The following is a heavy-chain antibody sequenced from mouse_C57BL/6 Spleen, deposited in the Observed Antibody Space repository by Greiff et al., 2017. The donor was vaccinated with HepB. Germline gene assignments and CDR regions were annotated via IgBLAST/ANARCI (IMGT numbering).Heavy chain of an antibody. CDR1: GYTFTSYW. Sequence: QVQLQQPGAELVKPGASVKMSCKASGYTFTSYWITWVKQRPGQGLEWIGDIYPGSGSTNYNEKFKSKATLTVDTSSSTAYMQLSSLTSEDSAVYYCARAGYSNYEGQAMDYWGQGTSVTVSS. CDR3: ARAGYSNYEGQAMDY. D-gene: IGHD2-5*01. J-gene: IGHJ4*01. CDR2: IYPGSGST. V-gene: IGHV1-55*01.